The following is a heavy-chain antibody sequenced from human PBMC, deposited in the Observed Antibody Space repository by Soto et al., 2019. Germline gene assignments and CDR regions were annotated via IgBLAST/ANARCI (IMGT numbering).Heavy chain of an antibody. D-gene: IGHD3-10*01. CDR2: IYYSGST. CDR1: GGSISSGGYY. V-gene: IGHV4-31*03. CDR3: ARDSYGSGSYYNEGPYYYYMDV. J-gene: IGHJ6*03. Sequence: ASETLSLTCTLSGGSISSGGYYWSWIRQHPGKGLEWIGYIYYSGSTYYNPSLKSRVTISVDTSKNQFSLKLSSVTAADTAVYYCARDSYGSGSYYNEGPYYYYMDVWGKGTTVTVSS.